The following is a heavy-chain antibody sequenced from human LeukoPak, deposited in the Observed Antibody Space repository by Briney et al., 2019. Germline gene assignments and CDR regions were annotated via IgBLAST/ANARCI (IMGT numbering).Heavy chain of an antibody. Sequence: PGGSLRLSCAASGFTFSSYAMRWVRQPEGTGLACVPPISGREGSTYYADSLRGRSTISRDNSTNTLYLQMNSLRAEDTAVYYCAKVSEEGAYSSGWYVEGYYFDSWGQGNLVTVSP. CDR2: ISGREGST. D-gene: IGHD6-19*01. CDR1: GFTFSSYA. J-gene: IGHJ4*02. V-gene: IGHV3-23*01. CDR3: AKVSEEGAYSSGWYVEGYYFDS.